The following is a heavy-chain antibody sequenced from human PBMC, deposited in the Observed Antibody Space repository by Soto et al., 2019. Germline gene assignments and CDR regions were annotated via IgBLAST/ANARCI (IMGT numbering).Heavy chain of an antibody. CDR2: INLDGSEK. Sequence: EVQLVESGGGLVQPGGSLRLSCAASGFTFRTYWLRWVRQVPGKGLEWVANINLDGSEKNYVDSVKGRFTISRDNVRNSVYQHMSSLSDEGTAMYYCARDGSTGCYSYDHHGMDAWGQGTTVTVSS. CDR3: ARDGSTGCYSYDHHGMDA. J-gene: IGHJ6*02. V-gene: IGHV3-7*05. CDR1: GFTFRTYW. D-gene: IGHD5-18*01.